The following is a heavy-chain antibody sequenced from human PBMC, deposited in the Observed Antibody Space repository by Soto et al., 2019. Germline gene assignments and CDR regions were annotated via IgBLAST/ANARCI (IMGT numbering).Heavy chain of an antibody. Sequence: TSETLSLTCTVSGGSISNYYWTWIRQPPGKGLEWIGYVTYSGSTNYNPSLKSRVTISVDTSKNQFSLKLNSVTAADTAVYYCARVRCSGGTCYTLDYWGQGTLVTVSS. V-gene: IGHV4-59*01. CDR2: VTYSGST. J-gene: IGHJ4*02. CDR1: GGSISNYY. CDR3: ARVRCSGGTCYTLDY. D-gene: IGHD2-15*01.